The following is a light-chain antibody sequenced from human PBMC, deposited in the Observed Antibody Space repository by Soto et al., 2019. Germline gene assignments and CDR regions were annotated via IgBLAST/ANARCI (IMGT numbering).Light chain of an antibody. V-gene: IGKV1-39*01. CDR2: AAS. CDR3: QQSYSTLYT. J-gene: IGKJ2*01. Sequence: DIQMTQSPSSLSASVGDRVTITSRASQSISTSLSWHQQKSGRAPKLLIHAASSLQSGVPSRFSGSGSGTDFTLTISSLQPEDVAVYYCQQSYSTLYTFGQGTNLEIK. CDR1: QSISTS.